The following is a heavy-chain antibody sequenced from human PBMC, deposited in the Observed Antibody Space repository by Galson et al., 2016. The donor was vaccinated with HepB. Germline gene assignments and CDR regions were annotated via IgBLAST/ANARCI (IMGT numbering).Heavy chain of an antibody. V-gene: IGHV3-64*02. D-gene: IGHD4-17*01. CDR2: ISSDGGST. Sequence: LEYVSGISSDGGSTFYADSVKDRFTVSRDNSKNTLYLQMGSLRADDMAVYYCASPVYGDYISYYYYGMDVWGQGTTVTVSS. CDR3: ASPVYGDYISYYYYGMDV. J-gene: IGHJ6*02.